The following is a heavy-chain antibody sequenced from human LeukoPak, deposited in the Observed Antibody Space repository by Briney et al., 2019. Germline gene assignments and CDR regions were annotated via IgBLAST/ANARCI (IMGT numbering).Heavy chain of an antibody. Sequence: GGSLRLSCTASGFTFGDYGMSWVRQAPGKGLEWVGFIRIKVNSGTATFSGAVKARLNISREDSESSAYMQRNSLKTEDIAVYYCNRNGARGSDYKPRYWGEGTPV. CDR2: IRIKVNSGTA. CDR3: NRNGARGSDYKPRY. J-gene: IGHJ4*02. V-gene: IGHV3-49*04. D-gene: IGHD1-26*01. CDR1: GFTFGDYG.